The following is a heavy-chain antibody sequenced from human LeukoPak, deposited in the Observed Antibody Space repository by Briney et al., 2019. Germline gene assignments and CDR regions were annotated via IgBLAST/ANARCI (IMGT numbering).Heavy chain of an antibody. CDR1: GSIFSSYS. D-gene: IGHD5-12*01. J-gene: IGHJ4*02. CDR3: AREGGFDVFDY. Sequence: PGGSLRLSCAASGSIFSSYSMNWVRQAPGKGLEWVSSISSSSSYIYYADSVKGRVTISRDNAKNSLYLQMNSLRAEDTAVYYCAREGGFDVFDYWGQGTLVTVSS. CDR2: ISSSSSYI. V-gene: IGHV3-21*01.